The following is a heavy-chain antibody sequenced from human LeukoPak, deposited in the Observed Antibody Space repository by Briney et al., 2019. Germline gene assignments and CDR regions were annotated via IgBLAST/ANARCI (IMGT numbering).Heavy chain of an antibody. J-gene: IGHJ4*02. V-gene: IGHV3-30*04. CDR2: ISYDGSNK. CDR1: GFTFSSYA. Sequence: PGGSLRLSCTASGFTFSSYAMHWVRQAPGKGLEWVAVISYDGSNKYYADSVKGRFTISRDNSKNTLYLQMNSLRAEGTAVYYCARALTLYVPYFDYWGQGTLVTVSS. CDR3: ARALTLYVPYFDY. D-gene: IGHD3-16*01.